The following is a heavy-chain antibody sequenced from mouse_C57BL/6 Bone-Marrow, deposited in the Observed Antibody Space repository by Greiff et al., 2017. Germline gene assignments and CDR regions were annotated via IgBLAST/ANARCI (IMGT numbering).Heavy chain of an antibody. CDR3: ASGFAY. J-gene: IGHJ3*01. CDR1: GYTFTSYG. CDR2: IYPSSGNT. Sequence: QVQLQQSGAELARPGASVKLSCKASGYTFTSYGISWVKQSTGQGLEWIGEIYPSSGNTYYNEKFKGKATLTADKSSSTAYMELRSVKSDDSAVDFGASGFAYWGQGTLVTVSA. V-gene: IGHV1-81*01.